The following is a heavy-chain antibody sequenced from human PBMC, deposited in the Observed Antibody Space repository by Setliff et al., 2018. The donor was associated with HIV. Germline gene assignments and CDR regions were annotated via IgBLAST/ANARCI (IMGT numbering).Heavy chain of an antibody. CDR3: ARHVILLEWLSYFYMDV. D-gene: IGHD6-19*01. Sequence: KTSETLSLTCSVSGGSISSGTYYWGWIRQPPGKGLEWIGSISYSGNIYYNASLKSRVTISLDTSKRQLSLRLTSVTAADTAVYYCARHVILLEWLSYFYMDVWGKGATVTVS. J-gene: IGHJ6*03. CDR1: GGSISSGTYY. CDR2: ISYSGNI. V-gene: IGHV4-39*01.